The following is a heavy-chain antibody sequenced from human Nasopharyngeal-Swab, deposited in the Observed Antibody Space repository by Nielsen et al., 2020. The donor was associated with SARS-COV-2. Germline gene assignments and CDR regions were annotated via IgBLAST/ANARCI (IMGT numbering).Heavy chain of an antibody. CDR3: TTDPLGYCTNGVCYTTDY. Sequence: GESLKISCAASGFTFSNAWMSWVRQAPGKGLEWVGRIKSKTDGGTTDYAAPVKGRFTISRDDSKNTLYLQMNSLKTEDTAVYYCTTDPLGYCTNGVCYTTDYWGQGTLVTASS. V-gene: IGHV3-15*01. J-gene: IGHJ4*02. CDR2: IKSKTDGGTT. CDR1: GFTFSNAW. D-gene: IGHD2-8*01.